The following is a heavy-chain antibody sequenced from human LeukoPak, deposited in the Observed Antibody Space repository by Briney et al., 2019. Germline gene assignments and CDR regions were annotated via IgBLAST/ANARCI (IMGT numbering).Heavy chain of an antibody. V-gene: IGHV1-46*01. CDR3: ARDLPKTGYVGALDI. Sequence: GASVKVSCKASGYTFTSYYMHWVRQAPGQGLEWMGIINPSGGSTSYAQKFQGRVTMTRDTSTSTVYMELSSLRSEETAVYYCARDLPKTGYVGALDIWGQGTMVTVSS. J-gene: IGHJ3*02. CDR1: GYTFTSYY. CDR2: INPSGGST. D-gene: IGHD5-12*01.